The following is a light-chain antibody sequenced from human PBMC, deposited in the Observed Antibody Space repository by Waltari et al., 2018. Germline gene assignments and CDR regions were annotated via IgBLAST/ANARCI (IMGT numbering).Light chain of an antibody. CDR2: VAS. CDR3: QQSYITTYT. CDR1: PSISSF. V-gene: IGKV1-39*01. Sequence: NQMTQSPSPLSASVVDRGTITCRASPSISSFLNWYQQIPGKAPKLLIYVASNLQSGVPSRFSGSGSGTDFSLTISSLKPEDFATYYCQQSYITTYTFGQGTKLEIK. J-gene: IGKJ2*01.